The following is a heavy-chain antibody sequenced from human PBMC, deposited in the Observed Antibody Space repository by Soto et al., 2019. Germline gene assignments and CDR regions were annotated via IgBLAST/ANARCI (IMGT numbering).Heavy chain of an antibody. V-gene: IGHV4-34*01. CDR3: ARGRRYYYDSSGYYRGYYYYGMDV. J-gene: IGHJ6*02. D-gene: IGHD3-22*01. CDR2: INHRGST. CDR1: GGSFSGYY. Sequence: SETVSLTCAVYGGSFSGYYWSWIRQPPGKELEWIGEINHRGSTNYNPSLKSRVTISVDTSKNQFSLKLSSVTAADTAVYYCARGRRYYYDSSGYYRGYYYYGMDVWGQGTTVTVSS.